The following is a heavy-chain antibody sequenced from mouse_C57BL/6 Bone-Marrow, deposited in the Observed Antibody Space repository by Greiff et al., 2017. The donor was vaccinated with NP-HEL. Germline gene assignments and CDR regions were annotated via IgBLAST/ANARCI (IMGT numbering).Heavy chain of an antibody. CDR1: GYTFTSYW. CDR2: IPPSDSDT. V-gene: IGHV1-74*01. CDR3: AIPYDYDVNWYFDV. Sequence: VQLQQPGAELVKPGASVKVSCKASGYTFTSYWMHWVKQRPGQGLEWIGRIPPSDSDTNYNQKFKGKATLTVAKSSSTAYMQLSSLTSEDSAVYYCAIPYDYDVNWYFDVWGTGTTVTVSS. J-gene: IGHJ1*03. D-gene: IGHD2-4*01.